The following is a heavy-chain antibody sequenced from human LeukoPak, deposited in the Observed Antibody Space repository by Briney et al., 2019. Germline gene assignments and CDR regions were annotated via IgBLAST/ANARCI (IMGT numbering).Heavy chain of an antibody. D-gene: IGHD1-26*01. J-gene: IGHJ4*02. V-gene: IGHV3-23*01. CDR1: GFSFANSV. Sequence: GGSLRLSCAASGFSFANSVISWIRQAPGKGPEWVSAISGSGDRTDYADSVRGRFTISRDNSKSTLYLQMNRLRSDDTAMYYCARDLDGSRFDYWGQGTLVTVSS. CDR3: ARDLDGSRFDY. CDR2: ISGSGDRT.